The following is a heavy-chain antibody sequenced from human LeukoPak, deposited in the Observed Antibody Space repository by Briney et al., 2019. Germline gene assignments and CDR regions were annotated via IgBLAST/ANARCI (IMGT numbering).Heavy chain of an antibody. D-gene: IGHD2-15*01. CDR1: EYTFTSYY. V-gene: IGHV1-46*01. J-gene: IGHJ6*02. Sequence: GASVKVSCKASEYTFTSYYIQWVRQAPGQGLEWTGMINPSGGSTSYAQKFQGRVTMTRDTSTSTVYLDLSSLRFEDTAVYYCARDQYCSGGGCHYGMDVWGQGTTVTVSS. CDR2: INPSGGST. CDR3: ARDQYCSGGGCHYGMDV.